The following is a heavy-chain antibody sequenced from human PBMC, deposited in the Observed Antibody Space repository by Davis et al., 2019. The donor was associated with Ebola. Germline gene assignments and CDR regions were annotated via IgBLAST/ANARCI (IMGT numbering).Heavy chain of an antibody. V-gene: IGHV3-74*01. CDR2: INSDGSGI. CDR3: TTVTDYGMDV. D-gene: IGHD3-16*01. CDR1: GFTFSNYW. J-gene: IGHJ6*02. Sequence: GESLKISCAASGFTFSNYWMHWVRQAPGKGLVWVSPINSDGSGISYADSVKGRFTISRDNAKNTLYLQMNSLKTEDTAVYYCTTVTDYGMDVWGQGTTVTVSS.